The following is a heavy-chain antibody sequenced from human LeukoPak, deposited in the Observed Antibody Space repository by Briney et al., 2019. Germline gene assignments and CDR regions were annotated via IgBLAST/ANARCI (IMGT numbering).Heavy chain of an antibody. D-gene: IGHD2-15*01. J-gene: IGHJ5*02. CDR1: GFSFGDYA. CDR3: GRAPRPVAWNWFDP. CDR2: IRSKTYGGTS. V-gene: IGHV3-49*03. Sequence: GGSLRLSCTTSGFSFGDYAVGWFRQAPGMGLGWLGFIRSKTYGGTSEYAASLKGRFTMSRDDSKSIAYLQMNSLKIEDTAVYYCGRAPRPVAWNWFDPWGQGTLVTVSS.